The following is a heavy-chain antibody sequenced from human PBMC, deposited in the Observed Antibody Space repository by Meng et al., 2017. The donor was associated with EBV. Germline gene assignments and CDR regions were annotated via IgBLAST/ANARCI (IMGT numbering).Heavy chain of an antibody. D-gene: IGHD3-10*01. CDR2: FLPRLGAP. CDR3: ASESGRGYTPDY. V-gene: IGHV1-69*01. CDR1: GGPFRYYA. Sequence: QVRLGQAEAEVKKPGWSVKVPCKTSGGPFRYYAISWVRQAPGQGLEWLGGFLPRLGAPNYAQKFHGRVKITADESTSTHYMDLSSLRSEDTAIYYCASESGRGYTPDYWGQGTLVTVSS. J-gene: IGHJ4*02.